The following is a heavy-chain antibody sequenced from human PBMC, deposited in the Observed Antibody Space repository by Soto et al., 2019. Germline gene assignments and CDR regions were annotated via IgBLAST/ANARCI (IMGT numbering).Heavy chain of an antibody. J-gene: IGHJ6*02. D-gene: IGHD4-4*01. V-gene: IGHV5-10-1*01. CDR2: IDPSDSYT. CDR3: ARDFRTYSHGVDV. CDR1: GYRFTNYW. Sequence: PGESLKISCKGSGYRFTNYWISWVRQMPGKGLGWMGRIDPSDSYTNYSPSLQGNVTISIDNSISTAYLQWSSLTSDDTGVYFCARDFRTYSHGVDVWGQGTAVTVSS.